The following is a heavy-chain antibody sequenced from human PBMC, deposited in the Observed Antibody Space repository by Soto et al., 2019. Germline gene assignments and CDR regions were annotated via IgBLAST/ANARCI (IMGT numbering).Heavy chain of an antibody. J-gene: IGHJ4*02. Sequence: QVQLVQSGAEVKKPGASVKVSCKASGYTFTSYGISWVRQAPGQGLEWMGWINPYNGNTNYAQKLQGRVTMTTDTSTNTAYMALRSLRSDDTAVYDCARDWFGIDYWGQGTLVTVSS. CDR1: GYTFTSYG. CDR3: ARDWFGIDY. D-gene: IGHD3-16*01. V-gene: IGHV1-18*01. CDR2: INPYNGNT.